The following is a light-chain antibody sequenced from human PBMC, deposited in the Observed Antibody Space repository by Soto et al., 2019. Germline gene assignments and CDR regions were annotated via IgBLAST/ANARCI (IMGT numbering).Light chain of an antibody. Sequence: QSALTQPASVSGSPGQSITISCTGTSSGVGNYNLVSWYQQHPGEAPKVIIYEGSKRPSGVSNRFSGSKSGNTASLTISGLQAEDEADYYCCSYAGSGTYVFGTGTKLTVL. J-gene: IGLJ1*01. CDR1: SSGVGNYNL. CDR3: CSYAGSGTYV. CDR2: EGS. V-gene: IGLV2-23*01.